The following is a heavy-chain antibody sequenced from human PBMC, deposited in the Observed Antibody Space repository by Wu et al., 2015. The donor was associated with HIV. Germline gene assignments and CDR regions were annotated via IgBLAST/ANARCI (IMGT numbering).Heavy chain of an antibody. CDR2: LIPMYGTA. Sequence: QVQLLQSGAEVKNPGSSVRVSCKASGATSPSYALSWVRQAPGQGLEWVGRLIPMYGTANYAQKFQGRVTITADESTSTAYMDMSSLTSDDTAMYYCAGGGGRTSMDPFDFWGQGTLVTVSS. CDR1: GATSPSYA. D-gene: IGHD5-18*01. J-gene: IGHJ4*02. V-gene: IGHV1-69*13. CDR3: AGGGGRTSMDPFDF.